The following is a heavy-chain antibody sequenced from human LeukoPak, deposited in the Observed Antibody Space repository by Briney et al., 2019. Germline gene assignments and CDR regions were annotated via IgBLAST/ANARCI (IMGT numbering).Heavy chain of an antibody. CDR1: GYTFTGYY. V-gene: IGHV1-2*02. D-gene: IGHD2-15*01. CDR3: ARDDIVVVVAAQGFDY. Sequence: ASVKVSCKASGYTFTGYYMHWVRQAPGQGLEWMGWINPNSGGTNYAQKFQGRVTMTRDTSLSTAYMELSRLRSDDTAVYYCARDDIVVVVAAQGFDYWGQGTLVTVSS. CDR2: INPNSGGT. J-gene: IGHJ4*02.